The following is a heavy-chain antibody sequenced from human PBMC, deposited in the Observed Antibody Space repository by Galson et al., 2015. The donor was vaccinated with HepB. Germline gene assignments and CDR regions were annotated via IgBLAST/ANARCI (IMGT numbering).Heavy chain of an antibody. V-gene: IGHV3-15*01. J-gene: IGHJ6*02. CDR3: TTGRGYCSSTSCLYYYYGMDV. CDR1: GFTFSNAW. Sequence: SLRLSCAASGFTFSNAWMSWVRQAPGKGLEWVGRIKSKIDGGTTDYAAPVKGRFTISRDDSKNTLYLQMNSLKTEDTAVYYCTTGRGYCSSTSCLYYYYGMDVWGQGTTVTVSS. D-gene: IGHD2-2*03. CDR2: IKSKIDGGTT.